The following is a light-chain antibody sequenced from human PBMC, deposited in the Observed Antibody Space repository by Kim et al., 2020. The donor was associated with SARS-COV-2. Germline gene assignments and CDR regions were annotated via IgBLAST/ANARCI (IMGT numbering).Light chain of an antibody. CDR3: QQYSSSPWT. CDR1: QSVSNNY. V-gene: IGKV3-20*01. J-gene: IGKJ1*01. CDR2: GAS. Sequence: SPGERATLSCRASQSVSNNYLAWYQQKPGQAPRLLTYGASRRATGIPDRFSGSASGTDFTLTISRLEPEYFAVYYCQQYSSSPWTFGQGTKVDIK.